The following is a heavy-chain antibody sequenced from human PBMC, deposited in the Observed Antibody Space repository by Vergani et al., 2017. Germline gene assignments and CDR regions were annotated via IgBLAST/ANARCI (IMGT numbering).Heavy chain of an antibody. J-gene: IGHJ4*02. D-gene: IGHD4-11*01. CDR3: ARDLSYSTAWPFFDS. Sequence: QVRLVESGGGVVQPGRSLRLSCAASGFSFTSYGMHWVRQPPGKGLEWVATISFARNKKYYTEAVRGRFTISRDSSKTLYLQMDSLRVEDTAMYFCARDLSYSTAWPFFDSRGQGTLVTVSS. CDR1: GFSFTSYG. CDR2: ISFARNKK. V-gene: IGHV3-30*03.